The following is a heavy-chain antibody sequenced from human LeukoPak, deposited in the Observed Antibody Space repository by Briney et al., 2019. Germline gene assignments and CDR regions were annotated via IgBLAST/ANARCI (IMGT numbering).Heavy chain of an antibody. D-gene: IGHD6-19*01. V-gene: IGHV3-23*01. CDR1: GFTFSNAW. Sequence: GGSLRLSCVVSGFTFSNAWMSWVRQAPGKGLEWVSAISGSGGSTYYADSVKGRFTISRDNSKNTLYLQMNSLRAEDTAVYYCAKESAVADSYYYYYGMDVWGQGTTVTVSS. CDR2: ISGSGGST. J-gene: IGHJ6*02. CDR3: AKESAVADSYYYYYGMDV.